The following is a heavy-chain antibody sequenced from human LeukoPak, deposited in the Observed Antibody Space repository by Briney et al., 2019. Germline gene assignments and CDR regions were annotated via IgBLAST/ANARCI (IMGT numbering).Heavy chain of an antibody. CDR1: GFTFSNYA. Sequence: GGSLRLSCAASGFTFSNYAMSWVRQAPGKGLEWVSAISGSGGTTYHADSVKGRFTISRDNSKNTLYLQMNSLRAEDTAVYYCAKDLAGSGSYSFDYWGQGTLVTVSS. CDR3: AKDLAGSGSYSFDY. J-gene: IGHJ4*02. D-gene: IGHD1-26*01. CDR2: ISGSGGTT. V-gene: IGHV3-23*01.